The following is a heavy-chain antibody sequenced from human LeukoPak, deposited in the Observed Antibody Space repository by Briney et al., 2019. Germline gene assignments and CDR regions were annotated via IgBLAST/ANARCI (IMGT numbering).Heavy chain of an antibody. V-gene: IGHV3-48*01. D-gene: IGHD3-3*01. CDR1: GFTFSSYS. Sequence: DPGGSLRLSCAASGFTFSSYSMNWVRQAPGEGLEWVSYISSSSSTIYYADSVKGRFTISRDNAKNSLYLQMNSLRAEDTAVYYCAREWSGRYYYYMDVWGKGTTVTVSS. CDR3: AREWSGRYYYYMDV. CDR2: ISSSSSTI. J-gene: IGHJ6*03.